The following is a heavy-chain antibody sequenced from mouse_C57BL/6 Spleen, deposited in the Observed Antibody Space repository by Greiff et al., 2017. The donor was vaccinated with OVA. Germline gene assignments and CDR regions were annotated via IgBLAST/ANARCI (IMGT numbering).Heavy chain of an antibody. J-gene: IGHJ2*01. CDR2: ISSGSSTI. D-gene: IGHD2-2*01. CDR1: GFTFSDYG. CDR3: ARLYGYGKDY. V-gene: IGHV5-17*01. Sequence: EVQLVESGGGLVKPGGSLKLSCAASGFTFSDYGMHWVRQAPEKGLEWVAYISSGSSTIYYADTVKGRFTISRDNAKNTLFLQMTSLRSEDTAMYYCARLYGYGKDYWGQGTTLTVSS.